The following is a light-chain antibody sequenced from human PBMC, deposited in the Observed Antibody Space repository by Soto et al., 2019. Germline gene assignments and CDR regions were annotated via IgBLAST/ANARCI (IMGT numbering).Light chain of an antibody. CDR3: GTWDSSLSTGRV. CDR2: DTN. CDR1: SSNIGNNY. J-gene: IGLJ2*01. V-gene: IGLV1-51*01. Sequence: QSVLTQPPSVSAAPGQKVTISCSGSSSNIGNNYVSWYQQLPGTAPKLLIYDTNKRPSGIPDRFSGSKSGTSATLGITGLQTGDEADYYCGTWDSSLSTGRVFGGGTQLTVL.